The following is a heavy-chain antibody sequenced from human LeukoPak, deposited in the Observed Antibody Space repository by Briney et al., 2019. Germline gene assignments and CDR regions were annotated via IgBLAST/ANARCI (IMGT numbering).Heavy chain of an antibody. CDR2: ISSSSSYI. CDR1: GFTFSSYS. D-gene: IGHD3-10*01. Sequence: GGSLRLSCAASGFTFSSYSMNWVRQAPGKGLEWVSSISSSSSYIYYADSVKGRFTISRDNAKNSLYLQMNSLRAEDTAVYYCARENSPRYYYGSGSYYNGDLGWFDPWGQGTLVTVSS. J-gene: IGHJ5*02. CDR3: ARENSPRYYYGSGSYYNGDLGWFDP. V-gene: IGHV3-21*01.